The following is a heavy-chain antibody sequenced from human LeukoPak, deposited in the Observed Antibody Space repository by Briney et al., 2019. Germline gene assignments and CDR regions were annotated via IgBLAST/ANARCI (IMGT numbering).Heavy chain of an antibody. V-gene: IGHV1-46*01. D-gene: IGHD6-19*01. CDR3: ARGGPVAATHKYFQH. Sequence: PGASVKVSCKASGYTLTSYYMHWVRQAPGQGLEWMGIINPSGGSTSYAQNFQGRVTMTRNTSISTAYMELSSLRSEDTAVYYCARGGPVAATHKYFQHWGQGTLVTVSS. CDR1: GYTLTSYY. J-gene: IGHJ1*01. CDR2: INPSGGST.